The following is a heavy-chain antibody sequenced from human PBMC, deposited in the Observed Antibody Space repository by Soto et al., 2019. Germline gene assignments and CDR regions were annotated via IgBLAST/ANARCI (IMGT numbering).Heavy chain of an antibody. CDR2: MNPNTGST. V-gene: IGHV1-8*02. CDR3: ARASHNSSVYYFYYGMDV. Sequence: QVQLVQSGAVVRKPGASVKVSCTASGYTFTSYDLNWVRQTTGQGLEWMGWMNPNTGSTGFAQKFQGRLTMTRDTSKSTGYMELSSLTSEDTALYYCARASHNSSVYYFYYGMDVWCKGTAVAVSS. J-gene: IGHJ6*04. D-gene: IGHD6-6*01. CDR1: GYTFTSYD.